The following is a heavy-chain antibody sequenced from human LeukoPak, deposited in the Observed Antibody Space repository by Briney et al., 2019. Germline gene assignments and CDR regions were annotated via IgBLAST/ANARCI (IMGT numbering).Heavy chain of an antibody. V-gene: IGHV1-69*05. J-gene: IGHJ4*02. Sequence: GASVKVSCKASGGTFSSYAISWVRQAPGQGLEWMGGIIPIFGTANYAQKLQGRVTMTTDTSTSTAYMELRSLRSDDTAVYYCARFGATPHFDYWGQGTLVTVSS. CDR1: GGTFSSYA. CDR3: ARFGATPHFDY. D-gene: IGHD1-26*01. CDR2: IIPIFGTA.